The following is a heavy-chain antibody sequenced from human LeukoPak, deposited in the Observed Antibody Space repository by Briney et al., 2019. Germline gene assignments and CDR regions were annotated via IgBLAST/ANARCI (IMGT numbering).Heavy chain of an antibody. J-gene: IGHJ5*02. V-gene: IGHV3-11*04. CDR2: ISSTGSTM. Sequence: PGGSLRLSCSASGSTFSDDFSDYYMSWIRQAPGKGLEWISFISSTGSTMYYSDSVKGRFTISRDNAKNLVYLQMNSLRVEDTAVYYCARAGSYGNKFDPWGQGTLVTVSS. CDR1: GSTFSDDFSDYY. CDR3: ARAGSYGNKFDP. D-gene: IGHD3-10*01.